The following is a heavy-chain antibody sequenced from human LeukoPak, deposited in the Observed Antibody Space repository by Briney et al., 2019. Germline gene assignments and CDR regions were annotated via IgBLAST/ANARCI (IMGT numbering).Heavy chain of an antibody. V-gene: IGHV3-20*04. D-gene: IGHD1-26*01. CDR3: ARNSGANVYTYSFQY. J-gene: IGHJ4*02. CDR2: INWNGGTT. CDR1: GLTFDDYC. Sequence: GGSLRLSCVASGLTFDDYCMSWVSQAPGNGLEWVSGINWNGGTTTYADSVKGRFTISRDNAKTSLYLQMNSLRVEDTAFYYCARNSGANVYTYSFQYWGRGTLVTVSS.